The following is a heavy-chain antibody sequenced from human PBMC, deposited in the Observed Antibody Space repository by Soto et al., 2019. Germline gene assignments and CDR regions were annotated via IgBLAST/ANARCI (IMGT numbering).Heavy chain of an antibody. J-gene: IGHJ3*02. CDR1: CGSISSGGYY. Sequence: PSETLSLTCTVSCGSISSGGYYWSWIRQHPGKGLEWIGYIYYSGSTYYNPSLKSRVTISVDTSKNQFSLKLSSVTAADTAVYYCARATRKYYDFWSGYSGASDAFDIWGQGTMVTVSS. CDR2: IYYSGST. CDR3: ARATRKYYDFWSGYSGASDAFDI. V-gene: IGHV4-31*03. D-gene: IGHD3-3*01.